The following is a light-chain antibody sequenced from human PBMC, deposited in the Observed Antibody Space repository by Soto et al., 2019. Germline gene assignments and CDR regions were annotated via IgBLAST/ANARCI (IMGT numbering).Light chain of an antibody. CDR3: QQYYSTPWT. CDR1: QSVFSNSNNHKY. CDR2: WAS. V-gene: IGKV4-1*01. Sequence: DIVMTQSADSLAVSLGERATINCKSSQSVFSNSNNHKYLAWYQQKPGQPPKLLIHWASIRESGVPDRFSGSGSGTDFTLTINSRQAADVAVYYCQQYYSTPWTFGQGTKVEIK. J-gene: IGKJ1*01.